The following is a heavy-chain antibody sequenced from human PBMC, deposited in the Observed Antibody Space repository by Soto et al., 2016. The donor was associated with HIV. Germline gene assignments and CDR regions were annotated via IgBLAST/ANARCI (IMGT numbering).Heavy chain of an antibody. Sequence: EVQLLESGGGLVQPGGSLRLSCAASGFTFSSYAMSWVRQAPGKGLEWVSAISGSGGSTYYADSVKGRFTISRDNSKNTLYLQMNSLRAEDTAVYYCANTEQTVGAASYYYYGMDVWGQGTTVTVSS. CDR3: ANTEQTVGAASYYYYGMDV. CDR1: GFTFSSYA. CDR2: ISGSGGST. V-gene: IGHV3-23*01. D-gene: IGHD2-15*01. J-gene: IGHJ6*02.